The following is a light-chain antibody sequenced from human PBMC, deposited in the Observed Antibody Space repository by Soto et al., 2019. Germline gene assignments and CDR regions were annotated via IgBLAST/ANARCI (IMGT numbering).Light chain of an antibody. CDR3: QQYGSSPRIT. V-gene: IGKV3-11*01. Sequence: EIGLTQSPATLSLSPGERATLSCRASQSISNYLAWYQQKPGQSPRLLIYDASNRATGIPARFSGSGSGTDFTLTISSLEPEDFAVYYCQQYGSSPRITFGQGTRLEIK. CDR2: DAS. J-gene: IGKJ5*01. CDR1: QSISNY.